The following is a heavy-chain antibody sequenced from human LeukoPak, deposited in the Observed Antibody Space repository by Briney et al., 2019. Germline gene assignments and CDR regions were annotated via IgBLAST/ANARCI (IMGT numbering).Heavy chain of an antibody. CDR3: ARDVGPTRPDLDS. V-gene: IGHV3-33*01. J-gene: IGHJ4*02. CDR1: GFTFSSYG. Sequence: GGSLRLSCATSGFTFSSYGFHWVRQAPGRGLEGVAAIWSDGSREYYADSVQGRFTVSRDNSKNTVYLQMNSLRGEDTAVYYCARDVGPTRPDLDSRGQGTLVTVSS. CDR2: IWSDGSRE. D-gene: IGHD3-10*01.